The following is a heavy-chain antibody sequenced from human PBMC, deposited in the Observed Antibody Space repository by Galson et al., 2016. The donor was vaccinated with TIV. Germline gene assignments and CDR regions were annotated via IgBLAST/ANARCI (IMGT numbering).Heavy chain of an antibody. Sequence: PALVKPTQTLTLTCTFSGFSINSRGVAVAWIRQRPGKALESLALIYWDDDKIYSPSMKSRLTVTRDSSKNQVVLRMTNLDLADTATYYCAHKEPYCFANNGYYGGTFGVWGQGTRVTVSS. CDR1: GFSINSRGVA. D-gene: IGHD3-3*01. J-gene: IGHJ3*01. CDR2: IYWDDDK. V-gene: IGHV2-5*02. CDR3: AHKEPYCFANNGYYGGTFGV.